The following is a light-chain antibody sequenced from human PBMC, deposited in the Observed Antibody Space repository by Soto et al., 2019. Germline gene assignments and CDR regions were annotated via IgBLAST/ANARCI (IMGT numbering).Light chain of an antibody. J-gene: IGLJ2*01. Sequence: QPVLTQSPSASASLGASVKLTCTLSSGHSSYAIAWHQQQPEKGPRYLMKLNSDGSHSKGDGIPDRFSGSSSGAERYLTISSLQSEDEADYYCQPWGAGSPFGGGTQLTVL. CDR2: LNSDGSH. CDR3: QPWGAGSP. CDR1: SGHSSYA. V-gene: IGLV4-69*01.